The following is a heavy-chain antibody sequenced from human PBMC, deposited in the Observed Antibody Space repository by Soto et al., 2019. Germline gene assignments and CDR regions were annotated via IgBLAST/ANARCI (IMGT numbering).Heavy chain of an antibody. CDR2: ISAYNGNT. Sequence: GASVKVSCKASGYTFTSYGISWVRQALGQGLEWMGWISAYNGNTNYAQKLQGRVTMTTDTSTSTAYMELRSLRSDDTAVYYCARMVWRYGSIYGMDVWGQGTTVTVSS. V-gene: IGHV1-18*01. J-gene: IGHJ6*02. CDR3: ARMVWRYGSIYGMDV. CDR1: GYTFTSYG. D-gene: IGHD3-10*01.